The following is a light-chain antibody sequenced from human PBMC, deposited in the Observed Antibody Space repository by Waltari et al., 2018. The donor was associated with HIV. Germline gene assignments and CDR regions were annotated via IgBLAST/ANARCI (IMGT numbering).Light chain of an antibody. CDR3: CSYAGNYTLI. CDR2: DVT. CDR1: SSDVGGFNS. J-gene: IGLJ2*01. V-gene: IGLV2-11*01. Sequence: QSALTQPHSVSGSPGQSVTISCTGTSSDVGGFNSVSWYQQHPGKAPKLMIYDVTKRPSGVPDRFSGSKSGNTASLTISGLQADDEADYYCCSYAGNYTLIFGGGTKLTVL.